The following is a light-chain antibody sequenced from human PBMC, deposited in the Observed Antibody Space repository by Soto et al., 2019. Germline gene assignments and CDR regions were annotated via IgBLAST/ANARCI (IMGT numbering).Light chain of an antibody. CDR1: SSDVGAYFH. J-gene: IGLJ2*01. CDR3: SSYSSNNNVL. V-gene: IGLV2-14*03. CDR2: DVN. Sequence: QSALTQPASVSGSPEQSITISCTGTSSDVGAYFHVSWYQHHPGKAPKLIIFDVNNRPPGISNRFSGSKSGSTASLTISGLQAEDEADYYCSSYSSNNNVLFGGGTKVTVL.